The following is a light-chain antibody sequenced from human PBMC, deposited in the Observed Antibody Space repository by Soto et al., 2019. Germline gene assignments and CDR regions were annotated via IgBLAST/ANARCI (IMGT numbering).Light chain of an antibody. J-gene: IGLJ3*02. V-gene: IGLV2-23*02. CDR1: SSDVGSYNL. Sequence: QSALTQPASVSGSPGQSITISCTGTSSDVGSYNLVSWYQQHPGKAPKLMIYDVSKRPSGVSNRFSGSKSGNTASLTISGLQAADEADYYCCSYAGSSWVFGGGPKLTVL. CDR3: CSYAGSSWV. CDR2: DVS.